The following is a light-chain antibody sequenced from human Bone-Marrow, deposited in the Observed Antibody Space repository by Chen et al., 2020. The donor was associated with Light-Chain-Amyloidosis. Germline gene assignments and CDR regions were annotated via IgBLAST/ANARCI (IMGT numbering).Light chain of an antibody. CDR2: DAS. Sequence: EIVLTQSPATLSLSPGERATLSCRASQSVSSYLAWYQQKPGQAPRLLIYDASNRATGIPARFRGSGSGTDFTLTLSSLEPEDCAVYCCQQRSNWPLTFGGGTKVEIK. J-gene: IGKJ4*01. CDR3: QQRSNWPLT. CDR1: QSVSSY. V-gene: IGKV3-11*01.